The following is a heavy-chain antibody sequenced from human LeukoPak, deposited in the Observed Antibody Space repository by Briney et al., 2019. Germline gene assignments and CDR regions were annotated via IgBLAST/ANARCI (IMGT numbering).Heavy chain of an antibody. V-gene: IGHV4-61*08. CDR1: GGSISSGGYS. CDR2: ISYSGST. J-gene: IGHJ4*02. CDR3: ARGVWLGIDY. Sequence: SETLSLTCAVSGGSISSGGYSWSWIRQPPGKGLEWIGFISYSGSTNSNPSLKSRVTMSVDTSKNQFSLKLSSVTAADTAVYYCARGVWLGIDYWGQGTLVTVSS. D-gene: IGHD6-19*01.